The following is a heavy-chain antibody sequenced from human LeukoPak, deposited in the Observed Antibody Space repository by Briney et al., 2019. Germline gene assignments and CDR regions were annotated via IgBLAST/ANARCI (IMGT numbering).Heavy chain of an antibody. V-gene: IGHV3-48*03. CDR2: ISSSGSTI. J-gene: IGHJ4*02. CDR3: ARDLRLSPSYYLGY. Sequence: GGSLRLSCAASGFTFSSYEMNWVRQAPGKGLEWVSYISSSGSTIYYADSVKGRFTISRDNAKNSLYLQMNSLRSDDTAVYYCARDLRLSPSYYLGYWGQGTLVTVSS. CDR1: GFTFSSYE. D-gene: IGHD3-10*01.